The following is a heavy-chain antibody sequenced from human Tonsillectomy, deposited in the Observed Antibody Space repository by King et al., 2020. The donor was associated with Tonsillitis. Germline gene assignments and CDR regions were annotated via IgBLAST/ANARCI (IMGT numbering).Heavy chain of an antibody. Sequence: VQLVESGAEVKKPGESLRISCKGSGYSFTSYWVSWVRQKPGKGLEGMGRIDPSDSYIHDSPPFQGHVTISVEKSISTAYLQWSSLKASDTAMYYCARPRGTKMDLGDFDLWGQGTLVTVSS. J-gene: IGHJ4*02. CDR2: IDPSDSYI. V-gene: IGHV5-10-1*03. CDR1: GYSFTSYW. D-gene: IGHD1/OR15-1a*01. CDR3: ARPRGTKMDLGDFDL.